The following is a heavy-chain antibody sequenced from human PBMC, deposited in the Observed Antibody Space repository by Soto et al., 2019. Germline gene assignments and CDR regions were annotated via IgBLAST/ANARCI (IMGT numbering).Heavy chain of an antibody. Sequence: GGSLRLSCEGSGFSFTSYAMNWVRQAPGKGLEWVSVITGSGGTTYYSESVKGRFTISRDNSKNMVFLQMNSLRAEDTAVYYCARDSITRVSSDVPGMDVWGQGTTVTVSS. CDR2: ITGSGGTT. D-gene: IGHD3-16*01. J-gene: IGHJ6*02. CDR1: GFSFTSYA. CDR3: ARDSITRVSSDVPGMDV. V-gene: IGHV3-23*01.